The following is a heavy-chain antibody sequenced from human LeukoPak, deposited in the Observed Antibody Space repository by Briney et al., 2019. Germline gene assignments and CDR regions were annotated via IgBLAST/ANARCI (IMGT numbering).Heavy chain of an antibody. CDR3: GFDF. V-gene: IGHV3-64D*06. J-gene: IGHJ3*01. D-gene: IGHD2-15*01. CDR2: ISSNGGST. CDR1: GFTFSSYP. Sequence: PGGSLRLSSSASGFTFSSYPMHWVRQAPGKGLEYVSAISSNGGSTHYADSVKGRFTISRDNSKNTVYLQMSSLYCTTGVAADYGFDFWGQGTMVTASS.